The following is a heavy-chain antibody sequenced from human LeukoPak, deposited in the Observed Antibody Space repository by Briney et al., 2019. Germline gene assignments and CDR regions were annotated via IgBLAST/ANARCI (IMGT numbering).Heavy chain of an antibody. CDR2: INDVGSHI. CDR3: AQTAPYYYYGMDV. CDR1: GFTFSNSA. Sequence: GGSLRLSCAASGFTFSNSAMNWVRQAPGKGLEWVSSINDVGSHIYYADSVRGRFTISRDNAKTSVYLQMNSLRAEDTAVYYCAQTAPYYYYGMDVWGQGTTVTVSS. D-gene: IGHD2-21*02. V-gene: IGHV3-21*01. J-gene: IGHJ6*02.